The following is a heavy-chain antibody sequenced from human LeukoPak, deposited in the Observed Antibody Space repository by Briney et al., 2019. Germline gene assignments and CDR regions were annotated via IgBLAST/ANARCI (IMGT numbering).Heavy chain of an antibody. V-gene: IGHV4-34*01. J-gene: IGHJ5*02. D-gene: IGHD6-13*01. CDR2: INHSGST. CDR3: AREVAAAGTRVNWFDP. Sequence: SETLSLTCAVYGGSFSGYYWSWIRQSPGKGLEWTGEINHSGSTNYNPSLKSRVTISVDTSKNQFSLKLSSVTAADTAVYYCAREVAAAGTRVNWFDPWGQGTLVTVSS. CDR1: GGSFSGYY.